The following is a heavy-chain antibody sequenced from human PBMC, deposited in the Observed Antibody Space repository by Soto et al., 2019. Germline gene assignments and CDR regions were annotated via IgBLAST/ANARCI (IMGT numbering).Heavy chain of an antibody. Sequence: EVQLVESGGGWVQPGGSLKLSCSGSGFSFSDSAIHWFRQASGQGLEWVGRIRDKSNHYATAYDVSVRGRFTIPRDDSENTAYLQMNSLKTEDTAVYYCTRPPSGSYGDDSDYWGQGTLVTVSS. CDR2: IRDKSNHYAT. D-gene: IGHD1-26*01. CDR3: TRPPSGSYGDDSDY. J-gene: IGHJ4*02. CDR1: GFSFSDSA. V-gene: IGHV3-73*02.